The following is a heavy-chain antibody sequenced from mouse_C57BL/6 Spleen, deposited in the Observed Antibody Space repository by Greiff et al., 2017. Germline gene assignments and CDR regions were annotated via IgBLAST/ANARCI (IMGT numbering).Heavy chain of an antibody. Sequence: QVQLQQPGAELVKPGASVKLSCKASGYTFTSYWMQWVKQRPGQGLEWIGEIDPSDSYTNYNQKFKGKATLTVDTSSSTAYMQLSSLTSEDSAVYYCARWGPGYFDVWGTGTTVTVSS. J-gene: IGHJ1*03. CDR2: IDPSDSYT. D-gene: IGHD3-3*01. V-gene: IGHV1-50*01. CDR1: GYTFTSYW. CDR3: ARWGPGYFDV.